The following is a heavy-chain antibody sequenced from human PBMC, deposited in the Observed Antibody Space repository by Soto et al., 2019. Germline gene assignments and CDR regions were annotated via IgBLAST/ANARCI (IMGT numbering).Heavy chain of an antibody. CDR2: IYYSGST. J-gene: IGHJ4*02. CDR3: ARHYDLVGDYDY. D-gene: IGHD4-17*01. Sequence: QLQLQESGPGLVKPSETLSLTCTVSGGSISSSSYYWGWIRQPPGKGLEWIGSIYYSGSTYYNPSLKSRGTISVDTSKNQFSLNLSSVTAADTAVYYCARHYDLVGDYDYWGQGTLVTVSS. V-gene: IGHV4-39*01. CDR1: GGSISSSSYY.